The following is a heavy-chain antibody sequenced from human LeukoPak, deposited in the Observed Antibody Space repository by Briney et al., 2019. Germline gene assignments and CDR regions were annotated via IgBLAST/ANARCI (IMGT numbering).Heavy chain of an antibody. Sequence: GGSLRLSCAASGFTFSSYGMHWVRQAPGKGLEWVAVISYDGSNKYYADSVKGRFTISRDNSKNTLYLQMNSLRAEYTAVYYCAKDRGYYYGSGSALDYWGQGTLVTVSS. V-gene: IGHV3-30*18. J-gene: IGHJ4*02. CDR3: AKDRGYYYGSGSALDY. CDR2: ISYDGSNK. CDR1: GFTFSSYG. D-gene: IGHD3-10*01.